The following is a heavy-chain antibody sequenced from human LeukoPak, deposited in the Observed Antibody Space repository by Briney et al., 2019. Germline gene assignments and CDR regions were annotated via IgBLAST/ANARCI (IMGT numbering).Heavy chain of an antibody. CDR3: ARRSHVIRFLATYYFVY. J-gene: IGHJ4*02. D-gene: IGHD3-3*01. V-gene: IGHV4-34*01. Sequence: KASEILSLTCAVYGGSFSGYYWSWFRQPPGKGLEWIGEIKHSGSTNYNPSLKSRVTISVDTSKNQFSLKLSSVTAADAAVYYCARRSHVIRFLATYYFVYWGQGTLVTVSS. CDR1: GGSFSGYY. CDR2: IKHSGST.